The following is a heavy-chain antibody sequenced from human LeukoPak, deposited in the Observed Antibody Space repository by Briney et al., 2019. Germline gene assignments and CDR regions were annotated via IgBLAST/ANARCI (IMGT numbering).Heavy chain of an antibody. CDR2: ISGSGGST. Sequence: GGSLRLSCAASGFTVSSNYMSWVRQAPGKGLEWVSAISGSGGSTYYADSVKGRFTISRDNSKNTLYLQMNSLRAEDTAVYYCAKDTRLYYYDSSGYSFDYWGQGTLVTVSS. D-gene: IGHD3-22*01. CDR1: GFTVSSNY. V-gene: IGHV3-23*01. J-gene: IGHJ4*02. CDR3: AKDTRLYYYDSSGYSFDY.